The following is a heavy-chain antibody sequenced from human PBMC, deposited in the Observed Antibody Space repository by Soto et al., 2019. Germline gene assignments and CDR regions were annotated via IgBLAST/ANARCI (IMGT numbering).Heavy chain of an antibody. CDR3: ARLQNDFWSGYDFDY. J-gene: IGHJ4*02. D-gene: IGHD3-3*01. V-gene: IGHV1-3*01. CDR1: GYTFTSYA. CDR2: INAGNGNT. Sequence: QVQLVQSGAEVKKPGASVKVSCKASGYTFTSYAMHWVRQAPGQRLEWMGWINAGNGNTKYSQKFQGRVTITRDTSASTAYMELSSLRSEDTAVYYCARLQNDFWSGYDFDYWGQGTLVTVSS.